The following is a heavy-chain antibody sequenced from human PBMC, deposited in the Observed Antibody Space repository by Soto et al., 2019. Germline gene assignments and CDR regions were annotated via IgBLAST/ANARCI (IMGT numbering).Heavy chain of an antibody. D-gene: IGHD2-2*01. CDR1: CGSISSYY. V-gene: IGHV4-59*01. CDR3: ARDRRYCSSTSCYARTGMDV. J-gene: IGHJ6*02. Sequence: SETLSLTCTVSCGSISSYYWSWIRQPPGKGLEWIGYIYYSGSINYNPSLKSRVTISVDTSKNQFSLKLSSVTAADTAVYYCARDRRYCSSTSCYARTGMDVWGQGTTVTVSS. CDR2: IYYSGSI.